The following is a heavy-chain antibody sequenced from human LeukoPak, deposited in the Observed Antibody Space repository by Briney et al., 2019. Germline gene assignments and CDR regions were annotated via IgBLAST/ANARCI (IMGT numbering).Heavy chain of an antibody. CDR2: IYYSGST. CDR3: ARGYYDILTGYYPFDY. J-gene: IGHJ4*02. Sequence: PSETLSLTCTVSGGSISSSSYYWGWIRQPPGKGLEWIGSIYYSGSTYYNPSLKSRATISVDTSKNQFSLKLSSVTAADTAVYYCARGYYDILTGYYPFDYWGQGTLVTVCS. CDR1: GGSISSSSYY. D-gene: IGHD3-9*01. V-gene: IGHV4-39*07.